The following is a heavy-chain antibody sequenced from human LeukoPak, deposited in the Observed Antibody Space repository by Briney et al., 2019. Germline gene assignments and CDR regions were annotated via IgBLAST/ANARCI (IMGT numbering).Heavy chain of an antibody. J-gene: IGHJ5*02. CDR2: IYTSGGT. CDR1: GGSISSYY. D-gene: IGHD6-19*01. Sequence: SGTLSLTCTVSGGSISSYYWSWIRQPAGKGLEWIGRIYTSGGTNYNPSLKSRVTISVDKSKNQFSLKLSSVTAADTAVYYCARLVAGRLGGFDPWGQGTLVTVSS. CDR3: ARLVAGRLGGFDP. V-gene: IGHV4-4*07.